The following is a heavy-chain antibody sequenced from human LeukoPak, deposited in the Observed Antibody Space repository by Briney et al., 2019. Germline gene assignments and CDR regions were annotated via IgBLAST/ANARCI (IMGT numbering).Heavy chain of an antibody. J-gene: IGHJ4*02. CDR3: ARDCIPVAGTGGYFDY. CDR1: GFTFSSYS. V-gene: IGHV3-21*01. D-gene: IGHD6-19*01. CDR2: ISSSSSYI. Sequence: GGSLRLSCAASGFTFSSYSMNWVRQAPGRGLEWVSSISSSSSYIYYADSVKGRFTISRDNAKNSLYLQMNSLRAEDTAVYYCARDCIPVAGTGGYFDYCGQGTLVTVSS.